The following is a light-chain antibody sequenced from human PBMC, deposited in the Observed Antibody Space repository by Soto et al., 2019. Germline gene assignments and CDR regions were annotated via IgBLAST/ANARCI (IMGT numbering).Light chain of an antibody. CDR1: QDILSW. V-gene: IGKV1-5*03. CDR2: KAS. CDR3: QRYYSFWT. Sequence: DIQMTQSPSTLSTSVGDRVTITCRASQDILSWLAWYQQKPGKAPKLLIYKASILQSGVPSRFSGSGSGTDFPLTSSGLQPDDFATYYWQRYYSFWTFGQGTRVEIK. J-gene: IGKJ1*01.